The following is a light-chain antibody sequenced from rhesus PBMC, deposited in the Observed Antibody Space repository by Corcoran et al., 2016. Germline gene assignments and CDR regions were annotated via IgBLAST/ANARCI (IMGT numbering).Light chain of an antibody. CDR1: QGITDD. CDR2: GAS. Sequence: DIQMTQSPSSLSASVGDRVTITCRASQGITDDLAWYQQKPGETPKLLIYGASSLQSGIPSRFNGIGSGTDFTLAISSLQSEDFATYYCQHYYSTPYNFGQGTKVEIK. J-gene: IGKJ2*01. V-gene: IGKV1-33*02. CDR3: QHYYSTPYN.